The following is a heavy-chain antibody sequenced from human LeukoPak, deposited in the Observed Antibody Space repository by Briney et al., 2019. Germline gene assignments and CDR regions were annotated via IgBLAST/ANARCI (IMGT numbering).Heavy chain of an antibody. CDR1: GDSISSHY. J-gene: IGHJ6*03. CDR3: ARDSIEVATTLETYYYMDV. CDR2: VYYSGTT. Sequence: SDTLSLTCSVSGDSISSHYWGWIRQTPGKGLEWIGYVYYSGTTVYNPSLRSRVTVSVDTSKNEFSLKLSSMTTADTAVYYCARDSIEVATTLETYYYMDVWGKGTTVTVSS. D-gene: IGHD5-12*01. V-gene: IGHV4-59*11.